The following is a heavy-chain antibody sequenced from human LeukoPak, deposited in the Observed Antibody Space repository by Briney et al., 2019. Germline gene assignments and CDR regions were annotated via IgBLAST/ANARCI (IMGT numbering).Heavy chain of an antibody. CDR3: ATSYYYDSSGYCDY. V-gene: IGHV1-69*06. Sequence: GASVKVSCKASGGTFSSYAISWVRQAPGQGLEWMGGIIPIFGTANYAQKFQGRVTITADKSTSTAYMELSSLRSEDTAVYYCATSYYYDSSGYCDYWGQGTLVTVSS. J-gene: IGHJ4*02. D-gene: IGHD3-22*01. CDR1: GGTFSSYA. CDR2: IIPIFGTA.